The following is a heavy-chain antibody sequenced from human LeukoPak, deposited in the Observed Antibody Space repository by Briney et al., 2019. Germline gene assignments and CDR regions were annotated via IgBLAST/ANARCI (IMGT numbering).Heavy chain of an antibody. CDR1: GYTFTSYY. CDR3: ARDRGRDGYNYRYYFDY. V-gene: IGHV1-46*01. J-gene: IGHJ4*02. D-gene: IGHD5-24*01. Sequence: ASEKVSCKASGYTFTSYYMHWVRQAPGQGLEWMGIINPSGGSTSYAQKFQGRVTMTRDTSTSTVYMELSSLRSEDTAVYYCARDRGRDGYNYRYYFDYWGQGTLVTVSS. CDR2: INPSGGST.